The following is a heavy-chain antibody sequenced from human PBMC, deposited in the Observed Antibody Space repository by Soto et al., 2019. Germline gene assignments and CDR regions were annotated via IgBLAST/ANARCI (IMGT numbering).Heavy chain of an antibody. Sequence: SETLSLTCTVSGGSISSGGYYWSWIRQHPGKGLEWIGYIYYSGSTYYNPSLKSRVTISVDTSKNQFSLKLSSVTAADTAVYYCARDLVRRGVPKKPQGYFDYWGQGTLVTVSS. CDR2: IYYSGST. CDR1: GGSISSGGYY. V-gene: IGHV4-31*03. D-gene: IGHD2-8*01. CDR3: ARDLVRRGVPKKPQGYFDY. J-gene: IGHJ4*02.